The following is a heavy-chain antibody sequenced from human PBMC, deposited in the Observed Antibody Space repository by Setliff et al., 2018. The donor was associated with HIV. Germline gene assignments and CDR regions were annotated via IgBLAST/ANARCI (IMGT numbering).Heavy chain of an antibody. CDR1: GFTFSSYA. V-gene: IGHV3-23*01. J-gene: IGHJ5*02. CDR2: ISGSGGST. D-gene: IGHD6-13*01. Sequence: PGESLTISCAASGFTFSSYAMSWVRQAPGKGLEWVSAISGSGGSTYYADSVKGRFTISRDNSKNTLYLQMNSLRAEDTAVYYCAKADIAAAGFPAWGQGTLVTVSS. CDR3: AKADIAAAGFPA.